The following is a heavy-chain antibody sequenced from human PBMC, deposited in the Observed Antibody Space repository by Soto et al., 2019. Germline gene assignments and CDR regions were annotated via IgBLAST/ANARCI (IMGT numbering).Heavy chain of an antibody. D-gene: IGHD3-10*01. V-gene: IGHV1-18*01. J-gene: IGHJ4*02. CDR3: ARGRYGAY. CDR1: GYTFTSYG. CDR2: ISAHNGNT. Sequence: QVHLVQSGAEVKKPGASVKVSCKASGYTFTSYGITWVRPAPGQGLEWMGWISAHNGNTDDAQKVQGRVIVTRDTATSTAYMELRSLRSDGTAVYYCARGRYGAYWGQGALVTVSS.